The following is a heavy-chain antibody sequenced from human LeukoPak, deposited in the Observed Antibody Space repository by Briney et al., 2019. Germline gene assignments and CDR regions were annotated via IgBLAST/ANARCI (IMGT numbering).Heavy chain of an antibody. CDR2: IRSKANSYAT. Sequence: GGSLRLSCAASGFTFSGSAMHWVRQASGKGLEWVGRIRSKANSYATAYAASVKGRFTISRDDSKNTAYLQMNSLKTEDTAVYYCTRLQIAAAGTWGQGTMVTVFS. CDR1: GFTFSGSA. V-gene: IGHV3-73*01. J-gene: IGHJ4*02. CDR3: TRLQIAAAGT. D-gene: IGHD6-13*01.